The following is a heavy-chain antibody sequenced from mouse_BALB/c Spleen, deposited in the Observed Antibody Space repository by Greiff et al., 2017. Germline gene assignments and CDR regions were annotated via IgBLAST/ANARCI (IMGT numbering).Heavy chain of an antibody. V-gene: IGHV1-82*01. J-gene: IGHJ2*01. Sequence: VQLQQSGPELVKPGASVKISCKASGYAFSSSWMNWVKQRPGQGLEWIGRIYPGDGDTNYNGKFKGKATLTADKSSSTAYMQLSSLTSVDSAVYFGATPITTVVAPDYWGQGTTLTVSS. CDR1: GYAFSSSW. CDR3: ATPITTVVAPDY. CDR2: IYPGDGDT. D-gene: IGHD1-1*01.